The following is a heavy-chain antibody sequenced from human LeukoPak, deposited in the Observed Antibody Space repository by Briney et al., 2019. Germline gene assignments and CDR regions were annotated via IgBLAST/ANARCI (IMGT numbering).Heavy chain of an antibody. D-gene: IGHD3-10*01. CDR1: GFSFSDDY. J-gene: IGHJ5*02. Sequence: GGSLRLSCAASGFSFSDDYMRWVRQAPGKGLEWVSYISSGGTTIYYADSVKGRFTISRDNAKNSLYLQMNSLRAEDTAVYYCARAYGASGSYYPNWHDPCGQGTLVTVSS. CDR2: ISSGGTTI. V-gene: IGHV3-11*01. CDR3: ARAYGASGSYYPNWHDP.